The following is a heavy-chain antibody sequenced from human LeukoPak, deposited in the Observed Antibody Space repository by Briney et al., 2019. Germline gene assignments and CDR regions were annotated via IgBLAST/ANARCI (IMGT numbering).Heavy chain of an antibody. CDR2: ISGSGGST. CDR3: ARLRDTVTSASDY. CDR1: GFTFSSYA. J-gene: IGHJ4*02. V-gene: IGHV3-23*01. D-gene: IGHD5-18*01. Sequence: GGSLRLSCAASGFTFSSYAMSWVRQAPGKGLEWVSAISGSGGSTYYADSVKGRFTISRDTVQNSLFLQLNSLRVEDTAVYNCARLRDTVTSASDYWGQGTLVTVSS.